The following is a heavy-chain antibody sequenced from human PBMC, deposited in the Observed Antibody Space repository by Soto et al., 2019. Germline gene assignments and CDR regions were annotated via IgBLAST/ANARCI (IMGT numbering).Heavy chain of an antibody. V-gene: IGHV1-18*04. CDR1: GYTFTSYG. CDR2: ISAYNGNT. CDR3: ARDVRGDGYNDY. J-gene: IGHJ4*02. D-gene: IGHD3-10*02. Sequence: EASVKVSCKASGYTFTSYGISWVRQAPGQGLEWMGWISAYNGNTNYAQKLQGRVTMTTDTSTSTAYMGLRSLRSDDTAVYYCARDVRGDGYNDYWGQGTLVTVSS.